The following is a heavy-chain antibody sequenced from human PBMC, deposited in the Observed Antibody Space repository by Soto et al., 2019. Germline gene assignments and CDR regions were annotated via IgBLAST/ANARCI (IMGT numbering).Heavy chain of an antibody. D-gene: IGHD2-2*01. CDR1: GLTFSNYG. Sequence: EVQLLGSGGGLVQPGGSLRLSCAASGLTFSNYGMSWVRQAPGKGLEWVSAISGNAGDTYYVASVKGRFTISRDNSKNTLYLQMNSLRAEDTAVYYCAKVDRYCTSTRCNPPEDWGQGTLVTVSS. CDR3: AKVDRYCTSTRCNPPED. J-gene: IGHJ4*02. CDR2: ISGNAGDT. V-gene: IGHV3-23*01.